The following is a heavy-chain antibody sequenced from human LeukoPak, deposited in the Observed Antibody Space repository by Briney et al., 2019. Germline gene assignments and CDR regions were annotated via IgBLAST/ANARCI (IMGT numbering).Heavy chain of an antibody. CDR3: ARARRTYYYGSGNIDY. J-gene: IGHJ4*02. CDR1: GYTFTGYY. Sequence: ASVKVSCKASGYTFTGYYMHWVRQAPGQGLEWMGRINPNSGGTNYAQKFQGRVTMTRDTSISTAYMELSRLRSDDTAVYYCARARRTYYYGSGNIDYWGQGTLVTVSS. CDR2: INPNSGGT. V-gene: IGHV1-2*06. D-gene: IGHD3-10*01.